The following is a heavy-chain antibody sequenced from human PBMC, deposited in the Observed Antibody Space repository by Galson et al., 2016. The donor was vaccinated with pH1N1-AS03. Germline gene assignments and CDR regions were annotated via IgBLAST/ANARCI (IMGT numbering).Heavy chain of an antibody. CDR2: INAGNGNT. CDR1: GYTFTTNV. Sequence: SVKVSCKASGYTFTTNVLHWVRQAPGQRLEWMGWINAGNGNTKYSREFQGRFTISRDNSKNTVYLDMNNLRAEDTAVYYCARDESPQQWPYYYYSAMDVWGQGTTVTVSS. CDR3: ARDESPQQWPYYYYSAMDV. V-gene: IGHV1-3*03. D-gene: IGHD2-2*01. J-gene: IGHJ6*02.